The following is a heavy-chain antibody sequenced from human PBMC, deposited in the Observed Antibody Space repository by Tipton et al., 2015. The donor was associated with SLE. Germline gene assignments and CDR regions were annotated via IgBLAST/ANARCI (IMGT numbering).Heavy chain of an antibody. CDR1: GGSISSHY. V-gene: IGHV4-59*11. J-gene: IGHJ6*02. Sequence: TLSLTCTVSGGSISSHYWSWIRQPPGKGLEWIGYLYYSGSTNYNPSLKSRVTISVDTSKNQFSLKLSSVTAADTAVYYCARGRPPYYYGMDVWGQGTTVTVSS. CDR3: ARGRPPYYYGMDV. CDR2: LYYSGST.